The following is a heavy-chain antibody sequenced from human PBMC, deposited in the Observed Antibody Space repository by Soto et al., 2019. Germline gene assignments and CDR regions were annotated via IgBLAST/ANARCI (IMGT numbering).Heavy chain of an antibody. CDR2: IYYSGST. CDR3: ARGLLTSSSWYNEGGWFDP. CDR1: GGSISSYY. D-gene: IGHD6-13*01. Sequence: PSETLSLTCTVPGGSISSYYWSWIRQPPGKGLEWIGYIYYSGSTNYNPSLKSRVTISVDTSKNQFSLKLSSVTAADTAVYYCARGLLTSSSWYNEGGWFDPWGQGTLVTVSS. V-gene: IGHV4-59*01. J-gene: IGHJ5*02.